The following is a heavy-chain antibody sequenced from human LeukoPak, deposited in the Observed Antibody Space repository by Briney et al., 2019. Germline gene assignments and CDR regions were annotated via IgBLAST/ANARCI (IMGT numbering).Heavy chain of an antibody. Sequence: GGSLRLSCAASGFTFSRYGMHWVRQAPGKGLEWVAVIWYDGSNKYYADSVKGRFTISRDNSKNTLYLQMNSLRTEDTAVYYCARDGQTLYYYDSSGPYYFDYWGQGTLVTVSS. J-gene: IGHJ4*02. V-gene: IGHV3-33*01. CDR1: GFTFSRYG. D-gene: IGHD3-22*01. CDR3: ARDGQTLYYYDSSGPYYFDY. CDR2: IWYDGSNK.